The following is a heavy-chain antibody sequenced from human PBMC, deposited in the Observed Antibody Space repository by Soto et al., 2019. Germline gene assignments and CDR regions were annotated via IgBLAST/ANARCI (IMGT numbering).Heavy chain of an antibody. CDR3: ARPRSGSYRLDYYGMDV. D-gene: IGHD3-10*01. CDR1: GYSFTNYW. CDR2: IYPGDSDT. J-gene: IGHJ6*02. V-gene: IGHV5-51*01. Sequence: GESLKISFKGSGYSFTNYWIAWVLQMPGKGLEWMGIIYPGDSDTRYSPSFQGQVTISADKSISTAYLQWRSLRASDTAMYYCARPRSGSYRLDYYGMDVWGQGTTVTVS.